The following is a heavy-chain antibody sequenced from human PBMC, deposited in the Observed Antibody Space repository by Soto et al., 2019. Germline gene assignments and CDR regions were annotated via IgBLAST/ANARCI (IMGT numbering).Heavy chain of an antibody. D-gene: IGHD4-17*01. CDR3: ARASPYGDYALDY. J-gene: IGHJ4*02. Sequence: TLSLTCTVSGGSISSYYWIWIRQPPGKGLEWIGYISYSGSTNYNPSLKSRPTISVDTSKNQFSLKLRSVTAADTAVYYCARASPYGDYALDYWGQGTLVTVSS. CDR2: ISYSGST. CDR1: GGSISSYY. V-gene: IGHV4-59*01.